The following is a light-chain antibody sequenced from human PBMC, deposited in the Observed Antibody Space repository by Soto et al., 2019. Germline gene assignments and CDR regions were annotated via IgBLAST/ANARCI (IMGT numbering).Light chain of an antibody. Sequence: DIQMTQSPSSLSASVGDSVTVTCRASQPIGTSLHWYQHRAAKAPKVLISSASRLQSVVSSSFSGSGSGTHFTLPLSRLRPEYSATYYGLQGSHTFWTLGQGKKVGIK. CDR2: SAS. CDR1: QPIGTS. V-gene: IGKV1-39*01. CDR3: LQGSHTFWT. J-gene: IGKJ1*01.